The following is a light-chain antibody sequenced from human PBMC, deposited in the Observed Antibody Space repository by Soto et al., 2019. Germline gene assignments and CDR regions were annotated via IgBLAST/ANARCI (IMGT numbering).Light chain of an antibody. J-gene: IGKJ4*01. CDR1: QSISSW. Sequence: DIPMTQSPSTLSASVGDRVTITCRASQSISSWLAWYQQKPGKAPKLLIYDASSLESGVPSRCSGSGSGTAFTLTISSLQPDDFAAYYCQQYNSYSLTFGGGTKVDIK. CDR2: DAS. V-gene: IGKV1-5*01. CDR3: QQYNSYSLT.